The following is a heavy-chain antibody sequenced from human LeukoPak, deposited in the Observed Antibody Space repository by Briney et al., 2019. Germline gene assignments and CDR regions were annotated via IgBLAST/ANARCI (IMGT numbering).Heavy chain of an antibody. CDR3: ARDSIAAPSPSGVYGMDV. D-gene: IGHD6-6*01. Sequence: GASVKVSCKASGYTFTGYYMHWVRQAPGQGLEWMGWINPNSGGTNYAQKFQGRVTMTRDTSISTAYMELSRLRSDDTAVYYCARDSIAAPSPSGVYGMDVWGQGTTVTVSS. CDR2: INPNSGGT. V-gene: IGHV1-2*02. J-gene: IGHJ6*02. CDR1: GYTFTGYY.